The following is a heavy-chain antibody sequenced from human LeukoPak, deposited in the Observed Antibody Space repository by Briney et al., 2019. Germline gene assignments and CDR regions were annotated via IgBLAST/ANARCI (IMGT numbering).Heavy chain of an antibody. V-gene: IGHV3-11*01. D-gene: IGHD1-14*01. CDR2: LTSSGYTK. Sequence: GGALRLSCAASGFTFSDYYMSWVRQAPGKGLEWVSYLTSSGYTKYYADSVEGRFTISRDNAKKSLYLQMNSLRAEDTAVYYCARGQSRTAFDYWGQGTLVTVSS. J-gene: IGHJ4*02. CDR1: GFTFSDYY. CDR3: ARGQSRTAFDY.